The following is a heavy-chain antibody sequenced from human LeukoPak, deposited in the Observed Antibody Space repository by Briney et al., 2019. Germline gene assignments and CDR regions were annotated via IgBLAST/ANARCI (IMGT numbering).Heavy chain of an antibody. CDR2: ISGSGGST. CDR3: AKALRIAAAGIVVDAFDI. Sequence: GGSLRLSCAASGFTFSSYAMSWVRQAPGKGLEWVSAISGSGGSTYYADSVKGRFTISRDNSKNTLYLQMNSLRAEDTAVYYCAKALRIAAAGIVVDAFDIWGQGTTVTVSS. CDR1: GFTFSSYA. J-gene: IGHJ3*02. D-gene: IGHD6-13*01. V-gene: IGHV3-23*01.